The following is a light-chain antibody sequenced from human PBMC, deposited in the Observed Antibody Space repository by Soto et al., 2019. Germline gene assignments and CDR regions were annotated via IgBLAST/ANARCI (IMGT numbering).Light chain of an antibody. CDR1: SSNIGSNS. V-gene: IGLV1-44*01. CDR3: AAWDDSLNGPV. Sequence: QSVLTQPPSASGTPGQTVTISCSGSSSNIGSNSVKWYQQLPGTAPKLLIYVSNQRPSGVPDRFSGSKSGTSASLAISGLQSEDEADYYCAAWDDSLNGPVFGGGTKLTVL. CDR2: VSN. J-gene: IGLJ2*01.